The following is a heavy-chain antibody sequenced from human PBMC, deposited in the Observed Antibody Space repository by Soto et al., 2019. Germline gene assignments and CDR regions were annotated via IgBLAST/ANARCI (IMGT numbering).Heavy chain of an antibody. D-gene: IGHD4-4*01. Sequence: SETMSLTCGVYGGSISDYYWSWIRQTPGKGLEWIGYIYYSGSTKYKPSLKSRVTISVDTSKNQFSLKVSSATAADTAVYYCARHSNRNYGLYYFDYWGLGALVTVSS. J-gene: IGHJ4*02. CDR2: IYYSGST. V-gene: IGHV4-59*08. CDR1: GGSISDYY. CDR3: ARHSNRNYGLYYFDY.